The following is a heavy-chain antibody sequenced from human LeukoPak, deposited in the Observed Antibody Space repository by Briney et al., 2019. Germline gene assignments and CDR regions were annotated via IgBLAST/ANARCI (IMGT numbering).Heavy chain of an antibody. Sequence: GGSLRLSCAASGFNFTIYAMSWVRLPPGKGPEWVSAITGTGDGTFSSGSVKGRFSISRDNSKNTVYLQMDSLRAEDTAVYYCAKERASGNYWGYFDSWGQGTLVTLSP. CDR1: GFNFTIYA. D-gene: IGHD3-10*01. CDR2: ITGTGDGT. CDR3: AKERASGNYWGYFDS. J-gene: IGHJ4*02. V-gene: IGHV3-23*01.